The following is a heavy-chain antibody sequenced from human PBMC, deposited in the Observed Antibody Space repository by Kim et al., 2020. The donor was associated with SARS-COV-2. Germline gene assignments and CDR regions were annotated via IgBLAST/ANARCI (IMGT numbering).Heavy chain of an antibody. J-gene: IGHJ4*02. Sequence: SETLSLTCAVYGGSFSGYYWSWIRQPPGKGLEWIGEINHSGSTNYNPSLKSRVTISVDTSKNQFSLKLSSVTAADTAVYYCARIGHGTTPFDYWGQGTLVTVSS. V-gene: IGHV4-34*01. CDR3: ARIGHGTTPFDY. D-gene: IGHD1-7*01. CDR1: GGSFSGYY. CDR2: INHSGST.